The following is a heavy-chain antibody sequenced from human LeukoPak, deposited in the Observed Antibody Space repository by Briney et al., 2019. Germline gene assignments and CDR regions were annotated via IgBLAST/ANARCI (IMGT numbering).Heavy chain of an antibody. J-gene: IGHJ4*02. CDR3: ARRAGAYSHPYDY. CDR2: ISGNGDRT. V-gene: IGHV3-23*01. CDR1: GGSFSGYY. D-gene: IGHD4/OR15-4a*01. Sequence: PSETLSLTCAVYGGSFSGYYWSWIRQPPGKGLEWVSSISGNGDRTYYPDSVKGRFTISRDNSKNTLYLQMNSLRAEDTAVYYCARRAGAYSHPYDYWGQGTLVTVSS.